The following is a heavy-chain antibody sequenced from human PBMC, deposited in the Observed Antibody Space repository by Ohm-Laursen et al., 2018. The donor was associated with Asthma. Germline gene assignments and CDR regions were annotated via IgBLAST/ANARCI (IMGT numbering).Heavy chain of an antibody. CDR2: ISLDGRQK. CDR3: AKDRSRGGYYHFDY. J-gene: IGHJ4*02. Sequence: SLRLSCAASGFPFETYTMHWVRQTLGEGLEWVGLISLDGRQKYYVDSVKGRFTISRDNPNNTLYLQMDSLRPEDTGIYYCAKDRSRGGYYHFDYWGQGILVTVSS. V-gene: IGHV3-30-3*01. D-gene: IGHD3-22*01. CDR1: GFPFETYT.